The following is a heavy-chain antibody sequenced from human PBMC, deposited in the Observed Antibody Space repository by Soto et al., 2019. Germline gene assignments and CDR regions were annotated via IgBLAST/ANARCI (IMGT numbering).Heavy chain of an antibody. CDR2: INPSGGST. CDR3: ARDAAVVVVAATPSAFDI. V-gene: IGHV1-46*01. J-gene: IGHJ3*02. D-gene: IGHD2-15*01. CDR1: GYTFTSYY. Sequence: QVQLVQSGAEVKKPGASVKVSCKASGYTFTSYYMHWVRQAPGQGLEWMGIINPSGGSTSYAQKFQGGVTMTRDTSTSTVYMELSSLRSEDTAVYYCARDAAVVVVAATPSAFDIWGQGTMVTVSS.